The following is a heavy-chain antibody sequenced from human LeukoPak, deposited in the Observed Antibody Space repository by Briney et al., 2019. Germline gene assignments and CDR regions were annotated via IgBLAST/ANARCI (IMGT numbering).Heavy chain of an antibody. Sequence: PGGSLRLSCAVSGFTFRTYWMHWVRHVPGEGLVWVSRINEEGSITNYADSVKGRFSISRDNAKNTLYLQMNSLRAEDTAVYYCGRDLGGSSGYWGQGTLVTVSS. J-gene: IGHJ4*02. D-gene: IGHD3-10*01. V-gene: IGHV3-74*01. CDR2: INEEGSIT. CDR1: GFTFRTYW. CDR3: GRDLGGSSGY.